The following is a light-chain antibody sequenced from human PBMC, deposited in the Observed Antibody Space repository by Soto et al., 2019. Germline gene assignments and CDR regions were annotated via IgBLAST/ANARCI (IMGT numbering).Light chain of an antibody. Sequence: EIVMTQYPATLSVSPGERATLSCRASQTVSNNLAWYQQKPGQAPRLLFYSSSTRATGGPARFSGSRSGTDFTLTISSLQSEDFAVYDGQQYNSWPLTVGGGTKVE. V-gene: IGKV3D-15*01. CDR3: QQYNSWPLT. CDR2: SSS. J-gene: IGKJ4*01. CDR1: QTVSNN.